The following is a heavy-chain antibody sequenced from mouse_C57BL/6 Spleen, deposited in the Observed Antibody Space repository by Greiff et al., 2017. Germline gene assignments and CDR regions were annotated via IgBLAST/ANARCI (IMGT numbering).Heavy chain of an antibody. CDR1: GFTFSDYY. D-gene: IGHD2-5*01. V-gene: IGHV5-16*01. CDR3: ARDSFYSIYAMDY. J-gene: IGHJ4*01. CDR2: INYDGSST. Sequence: EVHLVESEGGLVQPGSSMKLSCTASGFTFSDYYMAWVRQVPEKGLEWVANINYDGSSTYYLDSLKSRFIISRDNAKNILYLQMSSLKSEDTATYYSARDSFYSIYAMDYWGQGTSVTVSS.